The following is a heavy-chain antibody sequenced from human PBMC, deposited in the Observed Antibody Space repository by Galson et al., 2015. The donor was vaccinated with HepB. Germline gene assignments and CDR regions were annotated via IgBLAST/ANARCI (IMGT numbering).Heavy chain of an antibody. CDR1: GFTFSNAW. V-gene: IGHV3-15*01. Sequence: SLRLSCAASGFTFSNAWMSWVRQAPGKGLEWVGRIKSKTDGGTTDYAAPVKGRFTISRDDSKNTLYLQMNSLKTEDTAVYYCTCFQGGYCSSTSCYAEYDFDYWGQGTLVTVSS. CDR3: TCFQGGYCSSTSCYAEYDFDY. D-gene: IGHD2-2*01. J-gene: IGHJ4*02. CDR2: IKSKTDGGTT.